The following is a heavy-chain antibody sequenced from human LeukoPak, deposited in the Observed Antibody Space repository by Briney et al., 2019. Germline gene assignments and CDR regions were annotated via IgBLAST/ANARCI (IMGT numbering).Heavy chain of an antibody. J-gene: IGHJ4*02. CDR2: TQSDGTNN. D-gene: IGHD2-15*01. Sequence: PGGSLRLSCVTSGFVFSVYDIHWVRQPPGKGLEWVAFTQSDGTNNDYSDSLRGRFTLSRDNSRSTLCLQMNSLRTEDTAIYYCAKTLRYCSGASCYFLDYWGQGTLVTVSS. CDR3: AKTLRYCSGASCYFLDY. CDR1: GFVFSVYD. V-gene: IGHV3-30*02.